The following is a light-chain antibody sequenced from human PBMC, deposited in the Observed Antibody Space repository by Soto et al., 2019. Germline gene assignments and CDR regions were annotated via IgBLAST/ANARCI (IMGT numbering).Light chain of an antibody. CDR1: QSVNSNF. V-gene: IGKV3-20*01. CDR2: GAS. CDR3: QQYGNSPRT. Sequence: EIVLTQSPGTLSLSPGERATLSCRASQSVNSNFLAWYQQKPGQAPRLLISGASNRATVIPDRFSGSGSGTDFTHTISRLEPEDFAVYYCQQYGNSPRTFGQGTKVELK. J-gene: IGKJ1*01.